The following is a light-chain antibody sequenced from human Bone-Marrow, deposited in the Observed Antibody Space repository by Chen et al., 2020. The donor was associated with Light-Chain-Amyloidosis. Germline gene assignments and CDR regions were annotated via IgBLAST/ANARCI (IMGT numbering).Light chain of an antibody. CDR1: DLPTKY. CDR2: RDT. J-gene: IGLJ2*01. CDR3: QSADSSGTYEVI. Sequence: SYELTQPPSGSVSPGQTASTTCPGEDLPTKYAYWYQQKPGQAPVLVIHRDTERPSGISERFSGSSSGTTATLTISGVQAEDEADYHCQSADSSGTYEVIFGGGTKLTVL. V-gene: IGLV3-25*03.